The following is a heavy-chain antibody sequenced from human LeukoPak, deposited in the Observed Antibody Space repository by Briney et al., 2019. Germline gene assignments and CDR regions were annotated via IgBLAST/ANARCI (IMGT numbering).Heavy chain of an antibody. V-gene: IGHV4-4*02. J-gene: IGHJ6*03. Sequence: SETLSLTCTVSGGSIRSSDWWSWLRQPPGKGLEWIGQVYKTGKPDYNPSLKSRVTISVDRSKNQFSLKLSSVTAADTAVYYCARAHIVVVPAIRNYYYMDVWGKGTTVTVSS. D-gene: IGHD2-2*01. CDR3: ARAHIVVVPAIRNYYYMDV. CDR2: VYKTGKP. CDR1: GGSIRSSDW.